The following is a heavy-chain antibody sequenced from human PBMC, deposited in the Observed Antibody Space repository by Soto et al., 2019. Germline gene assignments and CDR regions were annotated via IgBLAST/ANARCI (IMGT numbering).Heavy chain of an antibody. V-gene: IGHV3-23*01. CDR3: AKENWDYDSSGYYHDY. D-gene: IGHD3-22*01. CDR2: ISGSGGST. CDR1: GFTFSSYA. J-gene: IGHJ4*02. Sequence: EVQLLESGGGLVQPGGSLRLSCAASGFTFSSYAMSWVRQAPGKGLEWVSAISGSGGSTYYADSVKGRFTISRDNSKNALYLQMNSLRAEDTAVYYGAKENWDYDSSGYYHDYWGQGTLVPVSS.